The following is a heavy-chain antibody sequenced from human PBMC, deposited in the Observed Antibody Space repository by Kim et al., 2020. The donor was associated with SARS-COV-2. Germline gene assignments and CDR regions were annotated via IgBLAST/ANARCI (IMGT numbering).Heavy chain of an antibody. V-gene: IGHV3-23*01. CDR3: ARRRSGWEFDY. J-gene: IGHJ4*02. D-gene: IGHD6-19*01. CDR2: VSGGGHNT. CDR1: EFTFSNYA. Sequence: GGSLRLSCAASEFTFSNYAMSWVRQAPGKGLEWVSTVSGGGHNTYYADSVKGRFTISRNNSKNTLYLQMNSLRTEDTAIYYCARRRSGWEFDYWGQGTLVSVSS.